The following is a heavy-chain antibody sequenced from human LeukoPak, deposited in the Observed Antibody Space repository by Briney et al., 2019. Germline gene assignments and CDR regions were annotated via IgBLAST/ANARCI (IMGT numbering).Heavy chain of an antibody. V-gene: IGHV3-21*01. CDR3: ARDRSTIFGVVFPYCYGMDV. Sequence: GGSLRLSCAASGFTFSSYSMNWVRQAPGKGLEWVSSISSSSSYIYYADSVKGRFTISRDNAKNSLYLQMNSLRAEDTAVYYCARDRSTIFGVVFPYCYGMDVWGQGTTVTVSS. J-gene: IGHJ6*02. D-gene: IGHD3-3*01. CDR1: GFTFSSYS. CDR2: ISSSSSYI.